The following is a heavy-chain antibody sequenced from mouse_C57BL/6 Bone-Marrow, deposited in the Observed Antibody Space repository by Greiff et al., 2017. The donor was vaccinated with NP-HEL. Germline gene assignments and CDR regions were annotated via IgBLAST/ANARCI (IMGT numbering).Heavy chain of an antibody. CDR2: ISDGGSYT. CDR1: GFTFSSYA. CDR3: ARDRGTGWYFDV. Sequence: EVKLVESGGGLVKPGGSLKLSCAASGFTFSSYAMSWVRQTPEKRLEWVATISDGGSYTYYPDNVKGRFTISRDNAKKNLYLQMSHLKSEDTAMYYCARDRGTGWYFDVWGTGTTVTVSS. D-gene: IGHD3-1*01. V-gene: IGHV5-4*01. J-gene: IGHJ1*03.